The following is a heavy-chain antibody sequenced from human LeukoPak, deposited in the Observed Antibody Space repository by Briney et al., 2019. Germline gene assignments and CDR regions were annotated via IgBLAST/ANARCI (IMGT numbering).Heavy chain of an antibody. CDR2: ISAYNGNT. Sequence: ASVKVSCKASGYTFTSYGISWVRQAPGQGLEWMGWISAYNGNTNYAQKLQGRVTMTTDTSTSTAYMELRSLRSDDTAVYYCARGTPSWEMATMGLTESNWFDPWGQGTLVTVSS. CDR1: GYTFTSYG. J-gene: IGHJ5*02. D-gene: IGHD5-24*01. CDR3: ARGTPSWEMATMGLTESNWFDP. V-gene: IGHV1-18*01.